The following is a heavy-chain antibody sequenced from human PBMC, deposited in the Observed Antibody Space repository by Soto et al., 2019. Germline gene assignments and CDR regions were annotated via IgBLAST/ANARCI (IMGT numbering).Heavy chain of an antibody. J-gene: IGHJ5*02. CDR2: ISGSGFKK. V-gene: IGHV3-23*01. CDR3: AKDQGVELVPLATVDWFDP. D-gene: IGHD1-26*01. Sequence: GGSLRLSCAASGFIFENFGMSWVRQAPGKGLEWISSISGSGFKKYYADSVKGRFTISRDNSKSTVYLELNNLSAEDTAVYHCAKDQGVELVPLATVDWFDPWGQGSVVTVSS. CDR1: GFIFENFG.